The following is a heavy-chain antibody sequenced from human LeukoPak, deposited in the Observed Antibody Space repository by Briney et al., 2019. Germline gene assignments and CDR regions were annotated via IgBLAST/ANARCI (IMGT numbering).Heavy chain of an antibody. D-gene: IGHD3-22*01. J-gene: IGHJ4*02. V-gene: IGHV3-33*06. Sequence: PGGSLRLSCAASGFTFSSYGMHWVRQAPGKGLEWVALIWYDGSNKYYADSVKGRFTISRDNPKNTLYLQMNSLRAEDTAIYYCAKDFFRSVSSGCYYLADYWGQGTLVTVSS. CDR1: GFTFSSYG. CDR3: AKDFFRSVSSGCYYLADY. CDR2: IWYDGSNK.